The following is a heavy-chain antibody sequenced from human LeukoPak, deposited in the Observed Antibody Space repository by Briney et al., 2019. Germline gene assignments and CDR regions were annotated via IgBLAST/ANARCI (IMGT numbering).Heavy chain of an antibody. CDR3: ARDRDSSGSPPGLHGMDV. V-gene: IGHV4-31*03. D-gene: IGHD3-22*01. Sequence: KPSETLSLTCTVSGGSISSGGYYWSWIRQHPGKGLEWIGYIYYSGSTYYNPSLKSRVTISVDTSKNQFSLKLSSVTAADTAVYYCARDRDSSGSPPGLHGMDVWGQGTTVTVSS. CDR2: IYYSGST. J-gene: IGHJ6*02. CDR1: GGSISSGGYY.